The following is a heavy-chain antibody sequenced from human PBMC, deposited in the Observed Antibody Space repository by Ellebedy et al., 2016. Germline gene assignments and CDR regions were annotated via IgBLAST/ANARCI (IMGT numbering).Heavy chain of an antibody. V-gene: IGHV3-23*01. Sequence: GESLKISXAASGFIFSSYAMSWVRQAPGKGLEWVSGISGSGGSTYYADSVKGRITISRDNSKNTLYLQMNSLRAEDTAVYYCAKENRYSSSFAEYFQHWGQGTLVTVSS. J-gene: IGHJ1*01. CDR3: AKENRYSSSFAEYFQH. D-gene: IGHD6-13*01. CDR1: GFIFSSYA. CDR2: ISGSGGST.